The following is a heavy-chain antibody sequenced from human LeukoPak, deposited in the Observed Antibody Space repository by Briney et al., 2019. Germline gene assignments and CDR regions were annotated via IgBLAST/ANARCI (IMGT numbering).Heavy chain of an antibody. D-gene: IGHD1-26*01. CDR2: INQDGSDK. J-gene: IGHJ4*02. CDR1: GFTLSSYW. Sequence: GGSLRLSCAASGFTLSSYWMSWIRQAPGKGLEWVAHINQDGSDKFYVDSVKGRFTISRDNAKNSVYLQMNSLRAEDTAVYYCARVGRIVGAPGERPLDYWGQGTLVTVSS. CDR3: ARVGRIVGAPGERPLDY. V-gene: IGHV3-7*01.